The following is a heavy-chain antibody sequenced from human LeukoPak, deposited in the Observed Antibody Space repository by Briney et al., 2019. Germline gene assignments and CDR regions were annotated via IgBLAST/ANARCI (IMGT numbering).Heavy chain of an antibody. Sequence: GGSLRLSCAASGFTFSSYAMTWVRQAPGKGLYWVSTISASGGSTYYADSVKGRFTISRDNSKNTLSLQMSSLRAEDTAVYYCAKDPNDYGDHYFDYWGQGTLVTVSS. V-gene: IGHV3-23*01. J-gene: IGHJ4*02. CDR2: ISASGGST. D-gene: IGHD4-17*01. CDR1: GFTFSSYA. CDR3: AKDPNDYGDHYFDY.